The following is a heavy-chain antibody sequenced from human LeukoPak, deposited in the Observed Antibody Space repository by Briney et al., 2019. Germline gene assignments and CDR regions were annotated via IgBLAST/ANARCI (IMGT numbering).Heavy chain of an antibody. CDR3: ARLPDDAFDI. CDR2: IYYSGST. V-gene: IGHV4-39*01. J-gene: IGHJ3*02. CDR1: GGSISSSNYS. Sequence: PETLSLTCTVSGGSISSSNYSWGWIRQPPGKGLEWIGTIYYSGSTYNNPSLKSRVTISVDTSKNQFSLKLSSVTAADTAVYYCARLPDDAFDIWGQGTMVTVSS.